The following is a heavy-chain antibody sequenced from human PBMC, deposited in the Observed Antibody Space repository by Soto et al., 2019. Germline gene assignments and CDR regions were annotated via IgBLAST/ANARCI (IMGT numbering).Heavy chain of an antibody. CDR1: GYTFTGYY. CDR2: INPNSGGT. V-gene: IGHV1-2*02. J-gene: IGHJ5*02. D-gene: IGHD6-13*01. CDR3: ARLRPVGIAAAHSNWFDP. Sequence: QVQLVQSGAEVKKPGASVKVSCKASGYTFTGYYMHWVRQAPGQGLEWMGWINPNSGGTNYAQKFQRRVTMTRDTSISTAYMELSRLRSDDTAVYYCARLRPVGIAAAHSNWFDPWGQGTLVTVSS.